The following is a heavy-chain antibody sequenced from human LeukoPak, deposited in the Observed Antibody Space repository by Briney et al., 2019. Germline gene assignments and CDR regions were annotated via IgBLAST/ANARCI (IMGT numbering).Heavy chain of an antibody. CDR1: GFTFSSYA. Sequence: HPWGSLRLSCAASGFTFSSYAMSWVRQAPGKGLEWVSAISGSGGSTYYADSVKGRFTISRDNSKNTLYLQMNSLRAEDTAVYYCAKDPPTMVRGATPTVNDYWGQGTLVTVSS. CDR3: AKDPPTMVRGATPTVNDY. V-gene: IGHV3-23*01. J-gene: IGHJ4*02. D-gene: IGHD3-10*01. CDR2: ISGSGGST.